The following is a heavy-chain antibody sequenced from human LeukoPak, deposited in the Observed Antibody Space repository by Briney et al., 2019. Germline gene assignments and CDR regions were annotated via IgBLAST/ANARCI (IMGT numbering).Heavy chain of an antibody. CDR2: IKQDGSQM. J-gene: IGHJ4*02. Sequence: GGSLRLSCAASGFTFGSQWMSWVRQAPGKGPEWVASIKQDGSQMYYVDSVKGRFTISRDNAQNSLYLQMNSLRAEDTAIYFCAREYFWGQGTLVTVSS. V-gene: IGHV3-7*01. CDR1: GFTFGSQW. CDR3: AREYF.